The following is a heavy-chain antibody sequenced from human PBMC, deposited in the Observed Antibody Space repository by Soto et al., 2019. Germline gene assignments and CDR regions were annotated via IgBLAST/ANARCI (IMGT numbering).Heavy chain of an antibody. CDR3: ARDHSSSWETIDY. D-gene: IGHD6-13*01. V-gene: IGHV3-21*01. CDR2: ISSSSSYI. J-gene: IGHJ4*02. Sequence: EVQLVESGGGLVKPGGSLRLSCAASGFTFSSYSMNWVRQAPGKGLEWVSSISSSSSYIYYADSVKGRFTISRDNAKNSLYLQMNSLRAEDTAVYYCARDHSSSWETIDYWGQGTLVTVSS. CDR1: GFTFSSYS.